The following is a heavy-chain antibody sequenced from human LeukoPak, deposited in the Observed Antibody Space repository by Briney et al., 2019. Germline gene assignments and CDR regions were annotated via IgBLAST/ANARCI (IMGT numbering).Heavy chain of an antibody. CDR3: ARGRLGATY. CDR2: ISYSGRT. Sequence: SETLSLTCTVSGGSISSYYWSCIRQPPGKGLEWIAYISYSGRTNYNPSLKSRVTISVDTSKNQFFLNLTSVTAADTAVYYCARGRLGATYWGQGTLVTVSS. CDR1: GGSISSYY. J-gene: IGHJ4*02. V-gene: IGHV4-59*01. D-gene: IGHD1-26*01.